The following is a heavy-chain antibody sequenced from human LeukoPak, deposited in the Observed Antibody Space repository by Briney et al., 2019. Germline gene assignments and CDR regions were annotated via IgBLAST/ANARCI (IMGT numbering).Heavy chain of an antibody. CDR3: ARVTDFWSGYSDY. V-gene: IGHV4-39*07. CDR2: IYYSGSS. J-gene: IGHJ4*02. CDR1: GGSISSSSYY. D-gene: IGHD3-3*01. Sequence: SETLSLTCTVSGGSISSSSYYWGWIRQPPGKGLEWIGSIYYSGSSYYNPSLKSRVTISVDTSKNQFSLKLSSVTAADTAVYYCARVTDFWSGYSDYWGQGILVTVSS.